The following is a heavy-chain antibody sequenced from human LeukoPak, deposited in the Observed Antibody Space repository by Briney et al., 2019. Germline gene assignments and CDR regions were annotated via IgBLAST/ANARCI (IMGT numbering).Heavy chain of an antibody. Sequence: GGSMRLACAASGFTFSSYEMNWVRQAPGKGLEWVSYIRSSGTTIYYADSVKGRYAISRDNAKNSLYLQMNSLRAEDTAIYYCAREDYDISTGYYTYYFDYWGQGTLVTVSS. V-gene: IGHV3-48*03. CDR1: GFTFSSYE. CDR3: AREDYDISTGYYTYYFDY. D-gene: IGHD3-9*01. CDR2: IRSSGTTI. J-gene: IGHJ4*02.